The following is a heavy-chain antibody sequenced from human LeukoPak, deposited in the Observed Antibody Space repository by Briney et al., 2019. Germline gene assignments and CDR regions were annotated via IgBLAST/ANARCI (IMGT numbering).Heavy chain of an antibody. V-gene: IGHV4-34*01. J-gene: IGHJ4*02. CDR2: INHSGST. CDR3: ASWYYYDSSGYKDY. CDR1: GGSFSGYY. D-gene: IGHD3-22*01. Sequence: PSETLSLTCAVYGGSFSGYYWSWIRQPPGKGLEWIGEINHSGSTNYNPSLKSRATISVDTSKNQFSLKLSSVTAADTAVYYCASWYYYDSSGYKDYWGQGTLVTVSS.